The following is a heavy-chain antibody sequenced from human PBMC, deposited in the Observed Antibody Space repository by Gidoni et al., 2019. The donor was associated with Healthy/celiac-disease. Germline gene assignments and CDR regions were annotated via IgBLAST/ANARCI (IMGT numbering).Heavy chain of an antibody. Sequence: STNYNPSLKSRVTISVDTSKNQFSLKLSSVTAADTAVYYCARGRKGYCSSTSCVYNWNYGFDYWGQGTLVTVSS. CDR3: ARGRKGYCSSTSCVYNWNYGFDY. J-gene: IGHJ4*02. CDR2: ST. D-gene: IGHD2-2*01. V-gene: IGHV4-34*01.